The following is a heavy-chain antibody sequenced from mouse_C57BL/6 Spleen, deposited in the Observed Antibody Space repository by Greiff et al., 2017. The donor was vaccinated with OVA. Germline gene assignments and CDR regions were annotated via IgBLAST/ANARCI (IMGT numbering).Heavy chain of an antibody. CDR3: AREGTTSYFDY. D-gene: IGHD5-5*01. CDR2: ISDGGSYT. V-gene: IGHV5-4*01. Sequence: EVQLVESGGGLVKPGGSLKLSCAASGFTFSSYAMSWVRQTPEKRLEWVATISDGGSYTYYPDNVKGRFTISRDNAKNNLYLQMSHLKSEDTAMYYCAREGTTSYFDYWGQGTTLTVSS. J-gene: IGHJ2*01. CDR1: GFTFSSYA.